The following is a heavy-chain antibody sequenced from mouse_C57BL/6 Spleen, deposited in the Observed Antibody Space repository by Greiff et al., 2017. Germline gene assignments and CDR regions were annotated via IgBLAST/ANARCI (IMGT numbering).Heavy chain of an antibody. CDR1: GYTFTDYY. Sequence: EVKLQQPGPELVKPGASVKLSCKASGYTFTDYYMNWVKQSHGKSLEWIGDINPNNGGTSYNQKFKGKATLTVDKSSSTAYMELRSLTSEDSAVYYGRRGFAYWGQGTLVTVSA. J-gene: IGHJ3*01. CDR2: INPNNGGT. V-gene: IGHV1-26*01. CDR3: RRGFAY.